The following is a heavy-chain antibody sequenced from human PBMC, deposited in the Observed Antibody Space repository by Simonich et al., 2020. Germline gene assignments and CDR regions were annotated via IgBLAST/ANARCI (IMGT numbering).Heavy chain of an antibody. CDR1: GYTFTSSD. Sequence: QLQLVQSGAEVKKPGASVKVSCKASGYTFTSSDINWVRPATGQGLEWMGWMNTNNSNTGYAQKFQGRVTITRNTSISTAYMELSSLRAEDTAVYYCARSRYCTNGVCYNWFDPWGQGTLVTVSS. CDR2: MNTNNSNT. CDR3: ARSRYCTNGVCYNWFDP. D-gene: IGHD2-8*01. J-gene: IGHJ5*02. V-gene: IGHV1-8*03.